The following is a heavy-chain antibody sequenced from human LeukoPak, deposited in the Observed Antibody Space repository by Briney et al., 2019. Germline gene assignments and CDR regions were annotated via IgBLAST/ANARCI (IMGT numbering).Heavy chain of an antibody. CDR1: GFTFSSYG. Sequence: PGGSLRLSCAASGFTFSSYGMHWVRQAPGKGLEWVAVISYDGSNKYYADSVKGRFTISRDNSKNTLYLQMNSLRAEDTAVYYCAKDRGDSSGYYRHWGQGTLVTVSS. CDR3: AKDRGDSSGYYRH. J-gene: IGHJ4*02. CDR2: ISYDGSNK. D-gene: IGHD3-22*01. V-gene: IGHV3-30*18.